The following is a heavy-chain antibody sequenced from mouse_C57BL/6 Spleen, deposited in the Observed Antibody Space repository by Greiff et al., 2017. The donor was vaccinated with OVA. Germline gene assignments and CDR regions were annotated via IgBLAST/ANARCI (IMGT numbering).Heavy chain of an antibody. Sequence: VMLVESGPGLVQPSQSLSITCTVSGFSLTSYGVHWVRQSPGKGLEWLGVIWSGGSTDYNAAFISRLSISKDNSKSQVFFKMNSLQADDTAIYYCARDSNYPYYFDYWGQGTTLTVSS. CDR3: ARDSNYPYYFDY. CDR1: GFSLTSYG. CDR2: IWSGGST. J-gene: IGHJ2*01. V-gene: IGHV2-2*01. D-gene: IGHD2-5*01.